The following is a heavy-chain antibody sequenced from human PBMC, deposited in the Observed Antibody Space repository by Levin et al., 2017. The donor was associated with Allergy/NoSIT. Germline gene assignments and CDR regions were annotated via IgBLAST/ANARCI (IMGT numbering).Heavy chain of an antibody. CDR1: GGSISSGGYY. D-gene: IGHD7-27*01. Sequence: SQTLSLTCTVSGGSISSGGYYWSWIRQHPGKGLEWIGYIYYSGSTYYNPSLKSRVTISVDTSKNQFSLKLSSVTAADTAVYYCASVTNWAGPTRRYFDYWGQGTLVTVSS. V-gene: IGHV4-31*03. CDR2: IYYSGST. CDR3: ASVTNWAGPTRRYFDY. J-gene: IGHJ4*02.